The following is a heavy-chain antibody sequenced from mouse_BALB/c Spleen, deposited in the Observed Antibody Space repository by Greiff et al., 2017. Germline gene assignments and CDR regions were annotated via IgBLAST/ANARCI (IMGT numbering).Heavy chain of an antibody. CDR3: AREGYDDEYYFDY. CDR2: ISYDGSN. V-gene: IGHV3-6*02. D-gene: IGHD2-2*01. Sequence: EVQVVESGPGLVKPSQSLSLTCSVTGYSITSGYYWNWIRQFPGNKLEWMGYISYDGSNNYNPSLKNRISITRDTSKNQFFLKLNSVTTEDTATYYCAREGYDDEYYFDYWGQGTTLTVSS. CDR1: GYSITSGYY. J-gene: IGHJ2*01.